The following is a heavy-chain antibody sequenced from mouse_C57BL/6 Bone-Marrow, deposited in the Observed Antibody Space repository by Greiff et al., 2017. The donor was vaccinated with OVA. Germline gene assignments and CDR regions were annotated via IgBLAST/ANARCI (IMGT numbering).Heavy chain of an antibody. D-gene: IGHD2-10*01. CDR1: GFSLSTSGMG. CDR2: IYWDDDK. Sequence: QVALKESGPGILQSSQTLSLTCSFSGFSLSTSGMGVSWIRQPSGKGLEWLAHIYWDDDKRYNPSLKRRLTISKDTSRNQVFLKITSVDTADTATYYCARRASYSVYYYAMDYWGQGTSVTVSS. CDR3: ARRASYSVYYYAMDY. J-gene: IGHJ4*01. V-gene: IGHV8-12*01.